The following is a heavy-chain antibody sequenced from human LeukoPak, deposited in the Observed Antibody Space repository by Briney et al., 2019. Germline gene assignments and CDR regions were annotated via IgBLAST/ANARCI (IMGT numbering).Heavy chain of an antibody. CDR2: ISSSGNTI. Sequence: TGGPLRLSCAASEFTFTSYELNWVRQAPGKGLEWVSYISSSGNTISYADSVKGRFTISRDNAKNSLYLQVISLRAEDTAVYYCARGPSIAARYDAFDIWGQGTMVTVCS. CDR1: EFTFTSYE. D-gene: IGHD6-6*01. V-gene: IGHV3-48*03. CDR3: ARGPSIAARYDAFDI. J-gene: IGHJ3*02.